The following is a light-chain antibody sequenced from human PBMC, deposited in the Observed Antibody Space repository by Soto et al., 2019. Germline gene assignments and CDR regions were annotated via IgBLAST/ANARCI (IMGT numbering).Light chain of an antibody. CDR1: QSISSW. CDR2: DAS. CDR3: QQYDSYSPT. Sequence: DIQLTQSPSTLSASVWDRVTISCRASQSISSWLAWYQQKPGKAPTLLIYDASSLESGVPSRFSGSGSGTEFTLTINSLQPHDFATYYCQQYDSYSPTFGQGTKVDIK. J-gene: IGKJ1*01. V-gene: IGKV1-5*01.